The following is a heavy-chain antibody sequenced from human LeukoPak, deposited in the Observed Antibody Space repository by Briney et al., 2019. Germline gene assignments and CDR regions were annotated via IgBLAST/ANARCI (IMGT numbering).Heavy chain of an antibody. J-gene: IGHJ3*02. CDR3: ARSSGWRSAAFAT. CDR2: IYPGDSAT. Sequence: GESLKISCKGSGYRFTGYWIGWVGQMPGKGLGWMGIIYPGDSATRYSPSFQGQVTISADKSISPASLQWSSLKASDTAMYSCARSSGWRSAAFATWGQGPMAT. V-gene: IGHV5-51*01. D-gene: IGHD6-19*01. CDR1: GYRFTGYW.